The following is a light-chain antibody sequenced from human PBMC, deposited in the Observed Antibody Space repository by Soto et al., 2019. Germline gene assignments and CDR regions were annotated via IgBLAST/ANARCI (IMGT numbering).Light chain of an antibody. CDR2: DVN. V-gene: IGLV2-8*01. J-gene: IGLJ1*01. CDR1: SSDVGAHNY. Sequence: QSVLTQPPSASGSPGQSLTISCTGTSSDVGAHNYVSWYQQNPGKAPKLMLYDVNKRPSGVPDRFSGSKSGNTASLTVSGLQAEDEADYYCSLYTSENAYVFGTGTKLTVL. CDR3: SLYTSENAYV.